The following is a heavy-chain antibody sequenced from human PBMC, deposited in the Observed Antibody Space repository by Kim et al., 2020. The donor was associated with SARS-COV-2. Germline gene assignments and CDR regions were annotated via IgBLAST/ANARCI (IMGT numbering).Heavy chain of an antibody. Sequence: ASVKVSCKASGYTFSNYGINWVRQAPGQGLEWMGRISVYNSNINFAQKFRGRVTMTIDTITSTAYMELRSLRSDDTAVYYCARENNSVDRLIYNWFDPWGQGTLVIVSS. CDR3: ARENNSVDRLIYNWFDP. D-gene: IGHD5-12*01. J-gene: IGHJ5*02. CDR2: ISVYNSNI. V-gene: IGHV1-18*01. CDR1: GYTFSNYG.